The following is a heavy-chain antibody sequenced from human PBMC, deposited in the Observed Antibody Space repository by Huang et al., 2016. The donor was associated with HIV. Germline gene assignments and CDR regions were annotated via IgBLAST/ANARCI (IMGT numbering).Heavy chain of an antibody. CDR1: GFTFGDYA. D-gene: IGHD6-19*01. CDR3: ASAQYTSGWTGDYFDY. Sequence: EVQLVESGGGLVKPGRSLRLSCTASGFTFGDYAMRWFRQAPGKGLEWVGLIRSKAYGGTTDYAASVKGRITISRDDSRGIAYLQMNSLKTEDTAVYYCASAQYTSGWTGDYFDYWGQGTLVTVSS. V-gene: IGHV3-49*05. CDR2: IRSKAYGGTT. J-gene: IGHJ4*02.